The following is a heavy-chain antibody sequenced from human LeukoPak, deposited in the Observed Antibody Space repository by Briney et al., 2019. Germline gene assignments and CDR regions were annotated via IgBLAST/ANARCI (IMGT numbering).Heavy chain of an antibody. CDR3: ARDFARNSGDYGNDGFDI. CDR1: GGSVNLYY. CDR2: INYSGNI. J-gene: IGHJ3*02. D-gene: IGHD4-17*01. V-gene: IGHV4-59*02. Sequence: SETLSLTCSVSGGSVNLYYWSRIRQSPAKGLEWIGYINYSGNIYYNPSLKSRVTITLDTSQKQVSLRLTSVTAADTAVYYCARDFARNSGDYGNDGFDIWGQGTMVLVSS.